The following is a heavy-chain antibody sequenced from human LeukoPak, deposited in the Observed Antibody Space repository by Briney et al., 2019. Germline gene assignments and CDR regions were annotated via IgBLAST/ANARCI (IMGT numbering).Heavy chain of an antibody. CDR1: GGSFSGYY. Sequence: SETLSLTCAVYGGSFSGYYWSWIRQPPGKGLEWIGEITHSGSTNYNPSLKSRVTISADTSKNQFSLKLSSVTAADTAVYYCARALGYSSSWYGDYYYYMDVWGKGTTVTVSS. J-gene: IGHJ6*03. CDR2: ITHSGST. V-gene: IGHV4-34*01. CDR3: ARALGYSSSWYGDYYYYMDV. D-gene: IGHD6-13*01.